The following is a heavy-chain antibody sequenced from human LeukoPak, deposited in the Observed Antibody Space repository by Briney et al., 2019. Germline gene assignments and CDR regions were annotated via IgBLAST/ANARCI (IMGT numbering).Heavy chain of an antibody. CDR2: MNPNSGKT. J-gene: IGHJ4*02. V-gene: IGHV1-8*01. D-gene: IGHD1-26*01. Sequence: ASVKVSCKASGYTFNSYDINWVRQATGQGLEWMAYMNPNSGKTVFAQNFRGRLTITRSTSMSTAYMELSSLRSQDTAVYCARADSPGASFHYWGQGTLVTVSS. CDR3: ARADSPGASFHY. CDR1: GYTFNSYD.